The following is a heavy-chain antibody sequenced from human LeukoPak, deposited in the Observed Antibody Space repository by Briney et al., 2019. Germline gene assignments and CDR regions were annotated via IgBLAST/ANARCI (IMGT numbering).Heavy chain of an antibody. J-gene: IGHJ4*02. CDR2: ISSSGNLI. V-gene: IGHV3-48*03. Sequence: GGSLRLSCEAPGLTFSSYDMNWVRQAPGKGLEWVSYISSSGNLIHYADSVKGRFTFSRDNARNSLYLQMDSLRADDTAIYYCAREGGWNDFDYWGQGTLVTVSS. CDR1: GLTFSSYD. CDR3: AREGGWNDFDY. D-gene: IGHD1-1*01.